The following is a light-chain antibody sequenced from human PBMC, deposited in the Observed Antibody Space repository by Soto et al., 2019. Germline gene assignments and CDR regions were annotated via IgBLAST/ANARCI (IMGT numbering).Light chain of an antibody. J-gene: IGLJ1*01. CDR3: ESYDTSLRAYV. CDR2: GNT. Sequence: QSVLTQPPSVSGAPGQRVTIFCTGSSSNIGADYHVHWYQQLPGTAPRLLIYGNTNRPSGVPXRFSASKSGTSASLAITGLQPGHEADYYFESYDTSLRAYVFGTGMKVTVL. V-gene: IGLV1-40*01. CDR1: SSNIGADYH.